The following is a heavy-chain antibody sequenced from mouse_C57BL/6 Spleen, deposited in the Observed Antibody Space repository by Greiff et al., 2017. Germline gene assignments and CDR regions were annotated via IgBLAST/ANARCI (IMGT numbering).Heavy chain of an antibody. D-gene: IGHD1-1*01. CDR3: ARRAYGSISYYFDY. CDR1: GYTFTSYW. J-gene: IGHJ2*01. V-gene: IGHV1-64*01. Sequence: QVQLQQPGAELVKPGASVKLSCKASGYTFTSYWMHWVKQRPGQGLEWIGMIHPNSGSTNYNEKFKSKATLTVDKSSSTAYMQLSSLTSEDSAVYYCARRAYGSISYYFDYWGQGTTLTVSS. CDR2: IHPNSGST.